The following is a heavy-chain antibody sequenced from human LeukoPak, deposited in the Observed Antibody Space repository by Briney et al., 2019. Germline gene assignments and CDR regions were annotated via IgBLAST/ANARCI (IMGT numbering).Heavy chain of an antibody. CDR1: GFTFSSYG. CDR3: AKDSAGDYYGSGGKGFDY. J-gene: IGHJ4*02. V-gene: IGHV3-30*18. D-gene: IGHD3-10*01. Sequence: PGRSLRLSCAASGFTFSSYGMHWVRQAPGKGLEWVAVISYDGSNKYYADSVKGRFTISRDNSKNTLYLQMNSLRAEDTAVYYCAKDSAGDYYGSGGKGFDYWGQGTLVTASS. CDR2: ISYDGSNK.